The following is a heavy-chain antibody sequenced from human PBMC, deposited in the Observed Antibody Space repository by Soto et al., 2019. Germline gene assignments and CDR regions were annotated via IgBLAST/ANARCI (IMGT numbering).Heavy chain of an antibody. CDR2: ISAYNGNT. CDR3: ARRLEWLDSYYYMDV. V-gene: IGHV1-18*01. Sequence: ASVKVSCKASGYTFTSYGISWVRQAPGQGLEWMGWISAYNGNTNYAQKLQGRVTMTTDTSTSTAYMELRSLRSDETAVYYCARRLEWLDSYYYMDVWGKGTTVTVSS. J-gene: IGHJ6*03. CDR1: GYTFTSYG. D-gene: IGHD3-3*01.